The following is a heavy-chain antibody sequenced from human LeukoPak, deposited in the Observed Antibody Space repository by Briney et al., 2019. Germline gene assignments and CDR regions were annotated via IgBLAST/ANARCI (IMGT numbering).Heavy chain of an antibody. J-gene: IGHJ4*02. V-gene: IGHV3-21*01. Sequence: GGSLRLSCAASGFTFSSYIMNWVRQAPGKGLEWVASISSSSSYIYYADSVKGRFTISRDNAKNSLYLQMNSLRAEDTAVYYCATLKLRYFDWSDYWGQGTLVTVSS. D-gene: IGHD3-9*01. CDR2: ISSSSSYI. CDR1: GFTFSSYI. CDR3: ATLKLRYFDWSDY.